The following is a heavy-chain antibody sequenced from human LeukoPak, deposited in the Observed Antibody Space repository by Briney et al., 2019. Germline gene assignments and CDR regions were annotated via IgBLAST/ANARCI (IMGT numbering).Heavy chain of an antibody. CDR3: ARASSGWGFY. CDR2: INPNSGGT. CDR1: GYTFTGYY. J-gene: IGHJ4*02. V-gene: IGHV1-2*02. Sequence: ASVKVSCKASGYTFTGYYMHWVRQAPGQGLEWMGWINPNSGGTNYAQKFQGRVTMTRDTSKNQFSLKLSSVSAADTAAYYCARASSGWGFYWGQGTLVTVSS. D-gene: IGHD6-19*01.